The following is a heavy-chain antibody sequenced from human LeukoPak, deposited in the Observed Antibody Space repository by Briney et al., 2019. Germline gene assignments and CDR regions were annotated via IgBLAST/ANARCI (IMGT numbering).Heavy chain of an antibody. CDR1: GYTFTGYY. V-gene: IGHV1-2*02. Sequence: GASVKVSCKASGYTFTGYYMHWVRQAPGQGLEWMGWINPNRGGTNYAQKFQGRVTMTRDTSISTAYMELSRLRSDDTAVYYCARDRDGSGWWLPFDYWGQGTLVTVSS. CDR3: ARDRDGSGWWLPFDY. J-gene: IGHJ4*02. CDR2: INPNRGGT. D-gene: IGHD5-12*01.